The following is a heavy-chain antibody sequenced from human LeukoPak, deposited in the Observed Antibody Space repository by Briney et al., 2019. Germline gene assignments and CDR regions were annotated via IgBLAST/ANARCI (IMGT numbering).Heavy chain of an antibody. Sequence: SETLSLTCAVSGGSFSGYYWSWIRQPPGKGLEWIGEINHSGSTNYNPSLKSRVTISVDTSKNQFSLKLSSVTAADTAVYYCARVSITYCGGDCYAFDYWGQGTLVTVSS. D-gene: IGHD2-21*02. CDR2: INHSGST. V-gene: IGHV4-34*01. CDR3: ARVSITYCGGDCYAFDY. CDR1: GGSFSGYY. J-gene: IGHJ4*02.